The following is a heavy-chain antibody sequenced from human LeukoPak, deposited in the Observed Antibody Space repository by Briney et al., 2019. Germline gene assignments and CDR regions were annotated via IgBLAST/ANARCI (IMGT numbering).Heavy chain of an antibody. J-gene: IGHJ6*02. CDR2: IAIYNGNT. V-gene: IGHV1-18*04. D-gene: IGHD3-9*01. CDR3: ARVGNFDWSVYGMDV. CDR1: GYTFSNYG. Sequence: GASVKVSCKASGYTFSNYGISWVRQAPGQGLEWMGWIAIYNGNTNYEQKFQGRVTMTTDTSTSTVYMEVRSLRSDDTAVYYCARVGNFDWSVYGMDVWGQGTTVTVSS.